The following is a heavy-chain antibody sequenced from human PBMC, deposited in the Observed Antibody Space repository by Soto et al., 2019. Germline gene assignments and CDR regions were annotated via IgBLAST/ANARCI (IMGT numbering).Heavy chain of an antibody. CDR3: ARSRPGPGIAAGGWFDP. J-gene: IGHJ5*02. CDR1: GGSFSGYY. Sequence: QVQLQQWGAGLLKPSETPSLTCAVYGGSFSGYYWSWIRQPPGKGLEWIGEINHSGSTNYNPSLKSRVTISVDTSKNQFSLKLSSVTAADTAVYYCARSRPGPGIAAGGWFDPWGQGTLVTVSS. CDR2: INHSGST. V-gene: IGHV4-34*01. D-gene: IGHD6-25*01.